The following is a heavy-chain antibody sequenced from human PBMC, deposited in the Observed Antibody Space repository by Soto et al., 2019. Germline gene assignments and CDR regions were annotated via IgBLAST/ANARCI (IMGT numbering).Heavy chain of an antibody. CDR2: INSDGSST. V-gene: IGHV3-74*01. CDR1: GFVFIGDW. CDR3: AAGEPLHY. Sequence: AGSLRLSCAASGFVFIGDWMNWVRQAPGKGLVWVSRINSDGSSTSYADSVKGRSTISRDNAKNTLYLQMNSLRAEDTAVYYCAAGEPLHYGGQGTLVTVSS. D-gene: IGHD3-10*01. J-gene: IGHJ4*02.